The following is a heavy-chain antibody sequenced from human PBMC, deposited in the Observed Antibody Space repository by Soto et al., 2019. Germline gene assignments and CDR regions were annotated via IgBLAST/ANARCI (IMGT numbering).Heavy chain of an antibody. Sequence: PSETLSLTCTVSGGSVSSGSYYWSWIRQPPGKGLECIGYIYYSGSTNYNPSLKSRVTISVDTSKNQFSLKLSSVTAADTAVYYCARAVLPATAPFDYWGQGTLVTVSS. J-gene: IGHJ4*02. D-gene: IGHD2-2*01. CDR3: ARAVLPATAPFDY. CDR1: GGSVSSGSYY. V-gene: IGHV4-61*01. CDR2: IYYSGST.